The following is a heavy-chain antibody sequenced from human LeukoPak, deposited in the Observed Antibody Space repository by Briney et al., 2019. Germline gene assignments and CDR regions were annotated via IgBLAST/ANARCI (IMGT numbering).Heavy chain of an antibody. CDR3: APSLALAGTEGVY. J-gene: IGHJ4*02. Sequence: ASVKVSFKASGYTFTTYYMHWVRQAPGQGLEWMGWINPNSGGTNYAQKFQGRVTMTRATSISTTYMELSSLRPDDTAVYYGAPSLALAGTEGVYWGQATLVTVPS. V-gene: IGHV1-2*02. D-gene: IGHD6-19*01. CDR1: GYTFTTYY. CDR2: INPNSGGT.